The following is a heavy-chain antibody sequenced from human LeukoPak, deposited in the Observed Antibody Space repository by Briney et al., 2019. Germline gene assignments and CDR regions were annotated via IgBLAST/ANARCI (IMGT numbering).Heavy chain of an antibody. CDR3: AREDDYVWGSHRYTGGNIDY. CDR1: GGSISSYY. D-gene: IGHD3-16*02. J-gene: IGHJ4*02. Sequence: PSETLSLTCTVSGGSISSYYWSWIRQPPGKGLEWIGYIYYSGSTNYNPSLKSRVTISVDTSKNQFSLKLSSVTAADTAVYYCAREDDYVWGSHRYTGGNIDYWGQGTLVTVSS. V-gene: IGHV4-59*12. CDR2: IYYSGST.